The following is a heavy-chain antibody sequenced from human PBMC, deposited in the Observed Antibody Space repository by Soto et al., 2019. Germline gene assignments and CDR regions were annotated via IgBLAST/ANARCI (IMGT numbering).Heavy chain of an antibody. CDR1: GYTFTTFL. CDR2: IDPRDSYV. V-gene: IGHV5-10-1*01. D-gene: IGHD2-2*01. CDR3: ARLFCSTTTCDSWFDP. Sequence: GESLKISCTGFGYTFTTFLISWVRQMPGKGLEWMGRIDPRDSYVNYSPSFQGHVTISLDKSISTAYLQWGSLKASDTAMYYCARLFCSTTTCDSWFDPWGQGTLVTVSS. J-gene: IGHJ5*02.